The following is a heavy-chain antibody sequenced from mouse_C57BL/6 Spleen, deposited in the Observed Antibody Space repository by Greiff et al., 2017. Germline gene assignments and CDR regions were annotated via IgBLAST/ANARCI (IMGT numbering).Heavy chain of an antibody. CDR3: ASPLGGNCFDD. Sequence: QVHVKQPGAELVKPGASVKVSCKASGYTFTSYWMHWVKQRPGQGLEWIGRIHPSDSDTNYNQKFKGKATLTVDKSTSTAYMQLSSLTSEDSAVFYCASPLGGNCFDDWGQGTTLTVSS. V-gene: IGHV1-74*01. D-gene: IGHD4-1*01. CDR1: GYTFTSYW. CDR2: IHPSDSDT. J-gene: IGHJ2*01.